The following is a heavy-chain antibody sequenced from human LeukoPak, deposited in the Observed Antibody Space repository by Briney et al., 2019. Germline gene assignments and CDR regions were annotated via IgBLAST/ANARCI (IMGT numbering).Heavy chain of an antibody. CDR3: ARANSVYYYDSSGYYY. CDR2: IYYSGST. J-gene: IGHJ4*02. V-gene: IGHV4-61*05. D-gene: IGHD3-22*01. CDR1: GGLISISTYY. Sequence: SETLSLTCTVSGGLISISTYYWGWIRQPPGKGLEWIGYIYYSGSTNYNPSLKSRVTISVDTSKNQFSLKLSSVTAADTAVYYCARANSVYYYDSSGYYYWGQGTLVTVSS.